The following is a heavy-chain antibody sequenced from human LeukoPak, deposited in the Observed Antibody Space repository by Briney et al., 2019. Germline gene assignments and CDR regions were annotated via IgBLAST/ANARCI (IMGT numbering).Heavy chain of an antibody. CDR3: AKGGSDSSGYYSLYYYYMDV. D-gene: IGHD3-22*01. CDR2: ISPSGRNT. CDR1: GFTFSSYG. J-gene: IGHJ6*03. V-gene: IGHV3-23*01. Sequence: PGGSLRLSCAASGFTFSSYGMSWVRQAPGKGLEWVSAISPSGRNTYYADSVKGRFIISRDNSKNRLYLQMSRLRDEDTAVYYCAKGGSDSSGYYSLYYYYMDVWGKGTTVTISS.